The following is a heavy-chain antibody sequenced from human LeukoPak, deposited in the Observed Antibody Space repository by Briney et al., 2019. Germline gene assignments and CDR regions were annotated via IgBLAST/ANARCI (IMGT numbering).Heavy chain of an antibody. CDR3: ARRGHTSGRVESGWFDT. J-gene: IGHJ5*02. V-gene: IGHV5-51*01. Sequence: GESLKISCKASGYSFTSHWIVWVREMPGKGLEWMGIIYPGDSDSKYSPSFQGQVTISSDKSTSTAYLQWNSLKASDTAIYYCARRGHTSGRVESGWFDTWGQGTLVTVSS. CDR1: GYSFTSHW. D-gene: IGHD3-16*01. CDR2: IYPGDSDS.